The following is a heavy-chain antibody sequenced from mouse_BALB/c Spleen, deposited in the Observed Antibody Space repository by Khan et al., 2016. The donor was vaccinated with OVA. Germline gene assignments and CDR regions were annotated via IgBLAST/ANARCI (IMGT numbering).Heavy chain of an antibody. CDR2: INTYTGEP. CDR3: ARPAYFSCTLNY. D-gene: IGHD2-10*01. V-gene: IGHV9-3-1*01. CDR1: GYSFTNYG. Sequence: QIQLVQSGPELKKPGETVKISCKASGYSFTNYGINWVKQSPGKALKWMGWINTYTGEPTYAADFKGRFAFSLETSANTAYLQINILKNEDTATYVGARPAYFSCTLNYWGQGTTGTVSS. J-gene: IGHJ4*01.